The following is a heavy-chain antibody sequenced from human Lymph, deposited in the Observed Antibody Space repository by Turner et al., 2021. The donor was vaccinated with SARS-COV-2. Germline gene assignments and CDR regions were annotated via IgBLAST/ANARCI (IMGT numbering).Heavy chain of an antibody. Sequence: EVQLVESGGGLVQPGGSLRLSCAASGFTFSTYWMSWVRQAPGKGQEWVANIKQDGSEKYYVDSVKGRFTISRDNAKNSLYLQMNSLRAEDTAVYYCARLSMGDWHFDLWGRGTLVTVSS. CDR1: GFTFSTYW. CDR2: IKQDGSEK. V-gene: IGHV3-7*01. D-gene: IGHD1-26*01. CDR3: ARLSMGDWHFDL. J-gene: IGHJ2*01.